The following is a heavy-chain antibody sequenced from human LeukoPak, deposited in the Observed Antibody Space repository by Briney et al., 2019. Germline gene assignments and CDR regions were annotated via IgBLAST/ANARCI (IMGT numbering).Heavy chain of an antibody. J-gene: IGHJ4*02. D-gene: IGHD3-3*01. V-gene: IGHV3-74*01. CDR1: GFTFSSYW. CDR2: INSDGSST. Sequence: SGGSLRLSCAASGFTFSSYWMHWVRQAPGKGLVCVSRINSDGSSTSYADSVKGRFTISRDNAKNTLYLQMNSLRAEDTAVYYCARDLGNDYDFWSGYYTFDYWGQGTLVTVSS. CDR3: ARDLGNDYDFWSGYYTFDY.